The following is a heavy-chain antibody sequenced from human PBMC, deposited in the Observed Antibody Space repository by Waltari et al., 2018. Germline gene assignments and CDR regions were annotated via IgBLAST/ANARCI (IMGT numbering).Heavy chain of an antibody. CDR3: ARGSKLELRVRTYYFDY. Sequence: QVQLVQSGAEVKKPGSSVKVSCMASGGTFSSYAISWVRQAPGQGLEWMGGIIPIFGTANYAQKFQGRVTITADESTSTAYMELSSLRSEDTAVYYCARGSKLELRVRTYYFDYWGQGTLVTVSS. J-gene: IGHJ4*02. CDR1: GGTFSSYA. D-gene: IGHD1-7*01. CDR2: IIPIFGTA. V-gene: IGHV1-69*12.